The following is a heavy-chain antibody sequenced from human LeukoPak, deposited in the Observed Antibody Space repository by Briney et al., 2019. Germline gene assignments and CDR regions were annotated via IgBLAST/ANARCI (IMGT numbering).Heavy chain of an antibody. CDR3: AREVASYYFDY. CDR2: IHYSGST. V-gene: IGHV4-39*07. J-gene: IGHJ4*02. CDR1: GDSISSSSFY. D-gene: IGHD2-2*01. Sequence: QPSETLSLTCSVSGDSISSSSFYWGWIRQPPGKGLEWIGSIHYSGSTKYNPSLKSRVTISVDKSKNQFSLKLSSVTAADTAVYYCAREVASYYFDYWGQGTLVTVSS.